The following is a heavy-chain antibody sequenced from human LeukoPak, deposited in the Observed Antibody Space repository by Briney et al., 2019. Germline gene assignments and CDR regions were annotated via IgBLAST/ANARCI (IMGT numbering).Heavy chain of an antibody. CDR3: ARTYGSGSYKPGYYFDY. Sequence: ASVKVSCKASGYTLTGYYMHWVRQAPGQGLEWMGWINPNSGGTNYAQKFQGRVTMTRDTSTSTVYMELSSLRSEDTAVYYCARTYGSGSYKPGYYFDYWGQGTLVTVSS. V-gene: IGHV1-2*02. D-gene: IGHD3-10*01. CDR2: INPNSGGT. CDR1: GYTLTGYY. J-gene: IGHJ4*02.